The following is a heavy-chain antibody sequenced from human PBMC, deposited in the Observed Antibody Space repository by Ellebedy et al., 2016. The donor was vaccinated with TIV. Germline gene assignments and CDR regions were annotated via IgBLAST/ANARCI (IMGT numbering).Heavy chain of an antibody. CDR1: GFTFSSYA. Sequence: GESLKISCSASGFTFSSYAMHWVRQAPGKGLEYVSAISSNGGSTYYADSVKGRFTISRDNSKNTLYLQMSSLRAEDTAVYYCQGWTVDYWGQGTLVTVSS. CDR2: ISSNGGST. CDR3: QGWTVDY. D-gene: IGHD3/OR15-3a*01. J-gene: IGHJ4*02. V-gene: IGHV3-64D*09.